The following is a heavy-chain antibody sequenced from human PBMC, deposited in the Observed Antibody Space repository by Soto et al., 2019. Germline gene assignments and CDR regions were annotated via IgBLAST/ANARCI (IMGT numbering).Heavy chain of an antibody. CDR1: GYSFTNYW. CDR2: IYPGDSDT. V-gene: IGHV5-51*03. CDR3: ARRNSPYDYGLDY. D-gene: IGHD5-12*01. J-gene: IGHJ4*02. Sequence: EVQLVQSGTEMKKPGQSLKISCKGSGYSFTNYWIAWVRQMPGKGLEWMGIIYPGDSDTRYSPSFQGQVTISADKSISTVYLQWSSLKASDIAVYYCARRNSPYDYGLDYWGQGTLVTVSS.